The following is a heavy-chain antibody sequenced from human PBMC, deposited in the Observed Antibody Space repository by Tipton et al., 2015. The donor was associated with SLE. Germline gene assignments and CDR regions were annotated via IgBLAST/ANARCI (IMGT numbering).Heavy chain of an antibody. Sequence: QVQLVQSGAEVKKPGASVKVSCKASGYTFSGYYIHWVRQAPGQGLEWMGWINPNSGGTNYAQKFQGRVTMTRDTSINTAYMELSKLRSDDTAVYYCASSSEFSVSSSWDYWGQGTLVTVSS. CDR3: ASSSEFSVSSSWDY. V-gene: IGHV1-2*02. CDR2: INPNSGGT. J-gene: IGHJ4*02. CDR1: GYTFSGYY. D-gene: IGHD3-22*01.